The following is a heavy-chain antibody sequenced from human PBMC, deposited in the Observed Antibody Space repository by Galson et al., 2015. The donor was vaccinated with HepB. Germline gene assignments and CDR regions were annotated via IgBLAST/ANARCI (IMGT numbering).Heavy chain of an antibody. V-gene: IGHV3-73*01. CDR3: TTTQWLVLVAYFDY. D-gene: IGHD6-19*01. CDR1: GFTFSGSA. Sequence: SLRLSCAASGFTFSGSAMHWVRQASGKGLEWVGRIRSKANSYATAYAASVKGRFTISRDDSKNTAYLQMNSLKAEDTAVYYCTTTQWLVLVAYFDYWGQGTLVTVSS. CDR2: IRSKANSYAT. J-gene: IGHJ4*02.